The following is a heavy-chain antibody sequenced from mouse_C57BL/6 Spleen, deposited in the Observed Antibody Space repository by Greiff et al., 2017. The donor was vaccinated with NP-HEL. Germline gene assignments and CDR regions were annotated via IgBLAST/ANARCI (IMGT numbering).Heavy chain of an antibody. D-gene: IGHD1-1*01. J-gene: IGHJ2*01. Sequence: VQLQQSGAELVRPGASVKLSCKASGYTFTDYYINWVKQRPGQGLEWIARIYPGSGNTYYNEKFKGKATLTAEKSSSTAYMQLSSLTSEDSAVYFCARGGAVVAPFDYWGQGTTLTVSS. CDR2: IYPGSGNT. V-gene: IGHV1-76*01. CDR3: ARGGAVVAPFDY. CDR1: GYTFTDYY.